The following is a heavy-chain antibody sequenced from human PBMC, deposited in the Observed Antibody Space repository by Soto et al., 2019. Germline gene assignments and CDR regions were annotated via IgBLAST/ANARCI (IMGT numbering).Heavy chain of an antibody. CDR3: ARDSVAARHYYGMDV. CDR2: ISSSSSNI. J-gene: IGHJ6*02. Sequence: GGSLRLSCAASGFTFSSYSMNWVRQAPGKGLEWVASISSSSSNIYYADSVKGRFTISRDNSKNTLYLQMNSLRAEDTAVYYCARDSVAARHYYGMDVWGQGTTVTVSS. D-gene: IGHD6-6*01. CDR1: GFTFSSYS. V-gene: IGHV3-21*01.